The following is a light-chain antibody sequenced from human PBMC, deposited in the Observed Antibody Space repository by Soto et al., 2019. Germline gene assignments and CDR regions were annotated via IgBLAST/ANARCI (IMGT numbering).Light chain of an antibody. CDR2: GAS. V-gene: IGKV3-20*01. J-gene: IGKJ4*01. CDR1: QSVSSSY. Sequence: EIVLTQSPGTLSLSPGERATLSCRASQSVSSSYLAWYQQKPGQAPRLLIYGASSRATGIPDRFSGSGSGTDFTLTISRLEPEDFAVYYCQQYGSSPLTFDGGTKVDIK. CDR3: QQYGSSPLT.